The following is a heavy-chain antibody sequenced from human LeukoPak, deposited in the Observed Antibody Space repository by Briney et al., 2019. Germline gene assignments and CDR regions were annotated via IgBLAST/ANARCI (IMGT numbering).Heavy chain of an antibody. J-gene: IGHJ3*02. CDR3: AKGGITIFGVAKPDAFDI. V-gene: IGHV3-9*03. D-gene: IGHD3-3*01. Sequence: PGRSLRLSCAASGFTFDDYAMHWVRQAPGKGLEWVSGISWNSGSIGYADSVKGRFTISRDNAKNSLYLQMNSLRAEDMALYYCAKGGITIFGVAKPDAFDIWGQGTMVTVSS. CDR2: ISWNSGSI. CDR1: GFTFDDYA.